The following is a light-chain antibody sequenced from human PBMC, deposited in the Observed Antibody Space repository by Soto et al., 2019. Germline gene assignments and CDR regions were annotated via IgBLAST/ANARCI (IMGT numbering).Light chain of an antibody. CDR3: SSYTSSSTLGHVV. J-gene: IGLJ2*01. Sequence: QSALTQPASVSGSPGQSITISCTGTSSEVGGYNYVSWYQQHPGKAPKLMIYDVSNRPSGVSNRFSGSKSGNTASLTISGLQAEDEADYDCSSYTSSSTLGHVVFGGGTKLTVL. CDR2: DVS. V-gene: IGLV2-14*01. CDR1: SSEVGGYNY.